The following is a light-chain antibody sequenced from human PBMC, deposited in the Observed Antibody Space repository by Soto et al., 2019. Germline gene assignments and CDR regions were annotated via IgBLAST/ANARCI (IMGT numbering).Light chain of an antibody. V-gene: IGLV1-47*01. Sequence: QLVLTQPPSASGTPGQRVTISCSGSNSNVAKNDVFWYQQLPGTAPKLLIYRNHRRPSGVPDRFSASKSGASASLAVSGLRSDDEADYYCAAWDDSLSGWVFGGGTKLTVL. CDR1: NSNVAKND. J-gene: IGLJ3*02. CDR2: RNH. CDR3: AAWDDSLSGWV.